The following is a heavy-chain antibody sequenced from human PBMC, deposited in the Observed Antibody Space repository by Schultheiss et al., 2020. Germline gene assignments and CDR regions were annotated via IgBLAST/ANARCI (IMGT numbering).Heavy chain of an antibody. CDR2: INAGNGNT. CDR3: ARGGLVGATMYNWFDP. CDR1: GYTFTSYA. Sequence: ASVKVSCKASGYTFTSYAMHWVRQAPGQRLEWMGWINAGNGNTKYSQKFQGRVTITRDTSASTAYMELSSLRSEDTAVYYCARGGLVGATMYNWFDPWGQGTLVTVSS. V-gene: IGHV1-3*01. D-gene: IGHD1-26*01. J-gene: IGHJ5*02.